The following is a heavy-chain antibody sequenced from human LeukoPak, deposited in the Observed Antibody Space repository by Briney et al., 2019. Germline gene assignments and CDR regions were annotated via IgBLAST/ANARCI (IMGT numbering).Heavy chain of an antibody. CDR2: INPSGGST. J-gene: IGHJ6*03. Sequence: ASVKVSCKASGYTFTSYYMHWVRQAPGQGLEWMGIINPSGGSTSYAQKFQGRVTMTRGTSTSTVYMELSSLRSEDTAVYYCARDKPGEGYDFWSGYYTHYYMDVWGKGTTATVSS. V-gene: IGHV1-46*03. D-gene: IGHD3-3*01. CDR1: GYTFTSYY. CDR3: ARDKPGEGYDFWSGYYTHYYMDV.